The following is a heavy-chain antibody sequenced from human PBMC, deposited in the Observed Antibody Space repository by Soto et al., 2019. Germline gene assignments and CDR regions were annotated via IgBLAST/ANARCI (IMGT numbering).Heavy chain of an antibody. CDR1: GFTFSSYS. Sequence: GGSLRLSCAASGFTFSSYSMNWVRQAPGKGLEWVSYISSSSTIYYADSVKGRFTISRDNAKNSLYLQMNSLRAEDTAVYYCARAAITIFGVGNYYYYMDVWGKGTTVTVSS. CDR3: ARAAITIFGVGNYYYYMDV. CDR2: ISSSSTI. V-gene: IGHV3-48*01. D-gene: IGHD3-3*01. J-gene: IGHJ6*03.